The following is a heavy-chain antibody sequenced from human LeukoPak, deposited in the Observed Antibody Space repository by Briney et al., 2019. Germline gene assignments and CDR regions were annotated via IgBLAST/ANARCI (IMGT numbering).Heavy chain of an antibody. D-gene: IGHD6-13*01. CDR2: INHSGST. J-gene: IGHJ5*02. Sequence: KPSETLSLTCAVYGGSFSGYYWSWIRQPPGKGLEWIGEINHSGSTNYNPSLKSRVTISVDTSKNQFSLKLSSVTAADTAVYYCARRGDSSSPFDPWGQGTLVTVSS. CDR1: GGSFSGYY. V-gene: IGHV4-34*01. CDR3: ARRGDSSSPFDP.